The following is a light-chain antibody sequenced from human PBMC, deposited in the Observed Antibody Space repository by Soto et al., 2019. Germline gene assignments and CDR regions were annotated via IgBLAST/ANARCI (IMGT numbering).Light chain of an antibody. CDR1: SSDVGGYNY. V-gene: IGLV2-14*01. CDR3: SSYTSSSTLL. CDR2: EVS. J-gene: IGLJ2*01. Sequence: QSALTQPASVSGSPGQSITISCTGTSSDVGGYNYVSWYQQHPGKVPKLMIYEVSNRPSGVSNRFSGSKSGNTASLTISGLQAEDEADYYCSSYTSSSTLLFGGGTKVTVL.